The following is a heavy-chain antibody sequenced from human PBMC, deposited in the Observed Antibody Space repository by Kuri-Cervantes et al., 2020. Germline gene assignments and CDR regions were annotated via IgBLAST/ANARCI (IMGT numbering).Heavy chain of an antibody. Sequence: GESLKISCAASGFTFSSYGMHWVRQAPGKGLEWVAVIWYDGSYKYYSDSVTGRFTISRDNSKNSLYLQMNSLRTEDTAWYYCAKDMGLGTPNFDYWGQGTLVTVSS. J-gene: IGHJ4*02. CDR3: AKDMGLGTPNFDY. V-gene: IGHV3-33*03. CDR1: GFTFSSYG. CDR2: IWYDGSYK. D-gene: IGHD4/OR15-4a*01.